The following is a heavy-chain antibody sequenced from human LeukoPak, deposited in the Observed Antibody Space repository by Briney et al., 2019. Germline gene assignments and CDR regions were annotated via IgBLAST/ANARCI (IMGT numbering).Heavy chain of an antibody. CDR1: GYTFTSYY. CDR3: ASSTLITMIVVDDAFDI. J-gene: IGHJ3*02. CDR2: INPSDGST. Sequence: GASVKVSCKASGYTFTSYYMHWVRQAPGQGLEWMGIINPSDGSTSYAQKFQGRVTMTRDTSTSTVYMELSSLRSEDAAVYYCASSTLITMIVVDDAFDIWGQGTMVTVSS. V-gene: IGHV1-46*01. D-gene: IGHD3-22*01.